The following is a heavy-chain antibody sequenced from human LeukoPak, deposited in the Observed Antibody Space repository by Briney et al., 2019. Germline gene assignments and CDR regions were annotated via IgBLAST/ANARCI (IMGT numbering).Heavy chain of an antibody. CDR1: RFTFSNAW. Sequence: SGGSLRLSCAASRFTFSNAWMSWVRQAPGKGLEWVGRIKSKTSGGTTDYAAPVKGRFAISREDSKNTLYLQMNSLRDEDTAVYYCATGAVAGSHDYWGQGTLVTVSS. D-gene: IGHD6-19*01. CDR2: IKSKTSGGTT. V-gene: IGHV3-15*01. CDR3: ATGAVAGSHDY. J-gene: IGHJ4*02.